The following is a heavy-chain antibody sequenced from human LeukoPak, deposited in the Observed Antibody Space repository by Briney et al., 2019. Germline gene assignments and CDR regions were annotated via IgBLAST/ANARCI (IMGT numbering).Heavy chain of an antibody. Sequence: GASVKVSYKASGYTFTSYYMHWVRQAPGQGLEWMGIINPSGVSTSYAQKFQGRVTMTRDTSTSTVYMELSSLRSEDTAVYYCVGSTITMVRGVSNNNYGMDVWGKGTTVTVSS. V-gene: IGHV1-46*01. CDR3: VGSTITMVRGVSNNNYGMDV. J-gene: IGHJ6*04. D-gene: IGHD3-10*01. CDR2: INPSGVST. CDR1: GYTFTSYY.